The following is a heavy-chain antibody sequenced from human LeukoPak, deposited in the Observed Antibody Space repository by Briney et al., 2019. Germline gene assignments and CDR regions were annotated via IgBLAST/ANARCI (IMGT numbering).Heavy chain of an antibody. CDR2: INPSGSST. D-gene: IGHD3-10*01. J-gene: IGHJ4*02. Sequence: ASVKVSCKASGYTFTSHYMHWVRQAPGQGLEWMGLINPSGSSTLYAQKFQGRVTMTRNTSISTAYMELSSLRSEDTAVYYCARGPAGSGSYSFDYWGQGTLVTVSS. CDR1: GYTFTSHY. V-gene: IGHV1-46*01. CDR3: ARGPAGSGSYSFDY.